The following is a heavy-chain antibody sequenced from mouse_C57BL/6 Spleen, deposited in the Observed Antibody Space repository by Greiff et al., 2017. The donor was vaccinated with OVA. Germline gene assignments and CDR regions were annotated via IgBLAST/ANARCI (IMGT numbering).Heavy chain of an antibody. V-gene: IGHV1-82*01. CDR3: ARNLYGSSYWYFDV. J-gene: IGHJ1*03. CDR2: IYPGDGDT. D-gene: IGHD1-1*01. Sequence: VQLQQSGPELVKPGASVQISCKASGYAFSSSWMNWVKQRPGKGLEWIGRIYPGDGDTNYNGKFKGKATLTADKSSSTAYMQLSSLTSEDSAVYFCARNLYGSSYWYFDVWGTGTTVTVSS. CDR1: GYAFSSSW.